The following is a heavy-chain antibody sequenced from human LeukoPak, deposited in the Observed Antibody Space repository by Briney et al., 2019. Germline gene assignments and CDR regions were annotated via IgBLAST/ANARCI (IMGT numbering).Heavy chain of an antibody. D-gene: IGHD2-2*01. CDR1: GYTFTSNY. Sequence: ASVQVSCKACGYTFTSNYTHWVRQAPGQGLAWMGIINPNRGSTRKAQNFQGRVTMTRNTSTSPVHIELSSLRSEDTGVYNCARDRCRQYQDGMDVWGEEGTVTVSS. V-gene: IGHV1-46*01. J-gene: IGHJ6*01. CDR3: ARDRCRQYQDGMDV. CDR2: INPNRGST.